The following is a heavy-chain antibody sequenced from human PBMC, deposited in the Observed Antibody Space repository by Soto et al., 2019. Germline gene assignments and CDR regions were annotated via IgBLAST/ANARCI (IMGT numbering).Heavy chain of an antibody. CDR1: GGSISSSSYY. CDR2: IYYSGNT. Sequence: QLQLQESGPGLVKPSETLSLTCTVSGGSISSSSYYWGWIRQPPGKGLEWIGSIYYSGNTYYNPSLKSRVTISVDTSKNQFSLKLSSVTAADTAVYYCARRSTTIFGVVTSNFDCWGQGTLVTVSS. D-gene: IGHD3-3*01. V-gene: IGHV4-39*01. J-gene: IGHJ4*02. CDR3: ARRSTTIFGVVTSNFDC.